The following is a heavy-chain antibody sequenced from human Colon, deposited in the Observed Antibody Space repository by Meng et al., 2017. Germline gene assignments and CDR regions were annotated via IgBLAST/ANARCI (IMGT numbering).Heavy chain of an antibody. CDR2: TYYRTGWQN. D-gene: IGHD3-10*01. J-gene: IGHJ4*02. V-gene: IGHV6-1*01. CDR3: TTWYGEY. CDR1: GDSVPSTRAL. Sequence: QVRLQEQGPALVKPSQSVPLTCATSGDSVPSTRALGDGVRQSPSRGLEWLGKTYYRTGWQNHYVVSVKSRITIDADTSRNHFSLHLNSVTPEDTAVYYCTTWYGEYWGEGTLVTVSS.